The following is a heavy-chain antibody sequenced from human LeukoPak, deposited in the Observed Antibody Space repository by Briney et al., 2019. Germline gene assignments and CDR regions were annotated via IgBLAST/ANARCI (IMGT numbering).Heavy chain of an antibody. D-gene: IGHD5-18*01. V-gene: IGHV4-30-4*01. CDR3: ARDPGYSYGQSYFDS. CDR2: IYHSGST. J-gene: IGHJ4*02. CDR1: GGSISSSSYY. Sequence: SETLSLTCTVSGGSISSSSYYWSWIRQPPGKGLEWIGYIYHSGSTYYNPSLKSRLTISVDTSKNQFSLRLSSVTAADTAVYYCARDPGYSYGQSYFDSWGQGTLVTASS.